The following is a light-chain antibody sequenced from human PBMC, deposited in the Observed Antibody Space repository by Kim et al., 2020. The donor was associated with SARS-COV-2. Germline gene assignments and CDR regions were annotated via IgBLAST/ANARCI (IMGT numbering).Light chain of an antibody. CDR2: DAS. CDR1: QSVSSSY. J-gene: IGKJ1*01. Sequence: AAGERAPFCCRGSQSVSSSYSAWYQQTRGQAPRLIIYDASTRATGTPDRFSGSGSGTDFTLTIRRLEHEDFAEYYCQQYGSPPQTFGQGTKVDIK. V-gene: IGKV3-20*01. CDR3: QQYGSPPQT.